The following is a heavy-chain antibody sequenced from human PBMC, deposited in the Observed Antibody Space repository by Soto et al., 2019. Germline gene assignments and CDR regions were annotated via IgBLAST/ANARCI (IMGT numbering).Heavy chain of an antibody. V-gene: IGHV4-39*01. CDR3: ASRKLNHYYGMDV. Sequence: SETLSLTCTVSGGSISSSSYYWGWIRQPPGKGLEWIGSIYYSGRTYYNPSLKSRVTISVDTSKNQFSLKVSSVTAADTAVYYCASRKLNHYYGMDVWGQGTTVTVSS. CDR1: GGSISSSSYY. J-gene: IGHJ6*02. CDR2: IYYSGRT.